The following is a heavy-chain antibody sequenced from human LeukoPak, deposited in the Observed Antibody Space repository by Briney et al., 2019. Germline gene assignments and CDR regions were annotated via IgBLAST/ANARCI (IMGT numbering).Heavy chain of an antibody. CDR2: IWYDGSNK. CDR1: GFTFSSYG. Sequence: GGSLRLSCAASGFTFSSYGIHWVRQAPGKGLEWVAVIWYDGSNKYYADSVKGRFTSSRDNSKNTLYLQMNSLRAEDTAVYYCAREGSQEGFDYWGQGTLVTVSS. J-gene: IGHJ4*02. V-gene: IGHV3-33*01. D-gene: IGHD3-10*01. CDR3: AREGSQEGFDY.